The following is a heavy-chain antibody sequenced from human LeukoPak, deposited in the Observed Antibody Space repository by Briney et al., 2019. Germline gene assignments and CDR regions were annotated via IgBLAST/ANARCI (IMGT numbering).Heavy chain of an antibody. CDR2: IYYSGST. Sequence: KPSETLSLTCTVSGDSISSYCWSWIRQPPGKGLEWIAYIYYSGSTDYNPSLKSRVTISLDTSKNQFSLKLNSVTAADTAVYFCARHGASGSSLRRPLDYWGQGTLVTVSS. CDR1: GDSISSYC. J-gene: IGHJ4*02. V-gene: IGHV4-59*08. CDR3: ARHGASGSSLRRPLDY. D-gene: IGHD6-6*01.